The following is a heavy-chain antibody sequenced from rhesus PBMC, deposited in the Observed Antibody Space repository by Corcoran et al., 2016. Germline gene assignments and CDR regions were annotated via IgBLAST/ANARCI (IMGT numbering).Heavy chain of an antibody. CDR3: ARDSSGWYYGLDS. CDR2: IYCSSGST. D-gene: IGHD6-31*01. J-gene: IGHJ6*01. V-gene: IGHV4S7*01. CDR1: GGSISDSYY. Sequence: QVQLPESGPGLVKPLETLSLTCAVSGGSISDSYYWNWIRQPPGKGLEWIGNIYCSSGSTYYNPSLKSRVTISKDTSKNQFSLKLSSVTATDTAVYYCARDSSGWYYGLDSWGQGVVVTVSS.